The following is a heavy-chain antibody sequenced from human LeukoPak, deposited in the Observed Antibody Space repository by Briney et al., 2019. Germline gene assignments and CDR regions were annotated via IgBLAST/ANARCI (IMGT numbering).Heavy chain of an antibody. J-gene: IGHJ6*02. D-gene: IGHD2-15*01. CDR3: ARGYCSGGSCPYYYYGMDV. CDR2: FDPEDGET. CDR1: GYTLTELS. V-gene: IGHV1-24*01. Sequence: ASVKVSCKVSGYTLTELSMHWVRQAPGKGLEWMGGFDPEDGETIYAQKFQGRVTITADKSTSTAYMELSSLRSEDTAVYYCARGYCSGGSCPYYYYGMDVWGQGTTVTVSS.